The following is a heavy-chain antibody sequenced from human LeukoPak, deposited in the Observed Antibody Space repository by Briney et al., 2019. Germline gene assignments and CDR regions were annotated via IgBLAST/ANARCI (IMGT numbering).Heavy chain of an antibody. CDR2: INHSGST. CDR1: GGSFSGYY. V-gene: IGHV4-34*01. CDR3: ARGEHVSHAAPQPQDY. D-gene: IGHD2-2*01. Sequence: SETLSLTCAVYGGSFSGYYWSWIRQPPGKGLEWIGEINHSGSTNYNPSLKSRVTISVDTSKNQFSLKLSSVTAADTAVYYCARGEHVSHAAPQPQDYWGQGTLVTVSS. J-gene: IGHJ4*02.